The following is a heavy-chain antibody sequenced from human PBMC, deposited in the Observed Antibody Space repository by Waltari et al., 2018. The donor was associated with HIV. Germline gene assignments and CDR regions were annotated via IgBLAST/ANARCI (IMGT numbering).Heavy chain of an antibody. CDR2: IYYSGRT. J-gene: IGHJ3*02. D-gene: IGHD3-16*01. CDR3: ARKYDSDAFDI. CDR1: DGSVSSGSHY. V-gene: IGHV4-61*01. Sequence: QVQLQESRPGLVKPSETLSLTCTVSDGSVSSGSHYWSWIRQPPGKGLEWIGYIYYSGRTNYNPSLKSRVTISVDTSKNQFSLKLSSVTAADTAVYYCARKYDSDAFDIWGQGAMVTVSS.